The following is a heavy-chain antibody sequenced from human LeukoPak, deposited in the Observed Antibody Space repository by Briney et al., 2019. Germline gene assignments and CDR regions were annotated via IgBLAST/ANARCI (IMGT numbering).Heavy chain of an antibody. D-gene: IGHD3-3*01. CDR3: AKDRETDFWSGQGTYYFDY. CDR1: GFTFSTYG. J-gene: IGHJ4*02. CDR2: ISFDGSTK. V-gene: IGHV3-30*18. Sequence: GGSLRLSCAASGFTFSTYGMYWVRQAPGKGLEWVAVISFDGSTKNYVDSVKGRFTISRDNSNNTLYLQMNSLRVEDTAVYYCAKDRETDFWSGQGTYYFDYWGQGTLVTVSS.